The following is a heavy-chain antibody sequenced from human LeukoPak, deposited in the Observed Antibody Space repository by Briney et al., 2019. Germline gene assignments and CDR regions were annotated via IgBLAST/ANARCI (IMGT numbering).Heavy chain of an antibody. J-gene: IGHJ6*02. V-gene: IGHV3-30*04. CDR2: ISYDGSNK. CDR3: ARRCTNGVCYRYGMDV. CDR1: GFTFRSYA. D-gene: IGHD2-8*01. Sequence: GGSLRLSCAASGFTFRSYAMHWVRQAPGKGLEWVAVISYDGSNKYYADSVKGRFTISRDNSKNTLYLQMNSLRAEDTAVYYCARRCTNGVCYRYGMDVWGQGTTVTVSS.